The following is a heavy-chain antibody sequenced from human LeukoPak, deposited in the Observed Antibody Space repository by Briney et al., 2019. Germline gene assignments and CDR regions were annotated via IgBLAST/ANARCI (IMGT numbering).Heavy chain of an antibody. CDR3: ARVPRWYGYGYIFDY. CDR1: GGSISSGSYY. J-gene: IGHJ4*02. CDR2: IYRSGST. Sequence: PSETLSLTCTVSGGSISSGSYYWSWIRQPAGKRLEWIGHIYRSGSTNYNPSLKSRVTISVDTSKNQFSLKLSSVTAADTAVYYCARVPRWYGYGYIFDYWGQGTLVTVSS. V-gene: IGHV4-61*09. D-gene: IGHD5-18*01.